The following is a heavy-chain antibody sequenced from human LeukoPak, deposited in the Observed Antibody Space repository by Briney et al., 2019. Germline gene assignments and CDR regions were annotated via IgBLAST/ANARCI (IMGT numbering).Heavy chain of an antibody. CDR2: ISAYNGNT. CDR1: GYTFTSYG. CDR3: ARVSMDIVVVPAAIGYYGLDV. J-gene: IGHJ6*04. Sequence: ASVKVSCKASGYTFTSYGISWVRQAPGQGLEWMGWISAYNGNTNYAQKLQSRVTMTTDTSTSTAYMELRSLRSDDTAVYYCARVSMDIVVVPAAIGYYGLDVWGKGTTVTVSS. D-gene: IGHD2-2*03. V-gene: IGHV1-18*04.